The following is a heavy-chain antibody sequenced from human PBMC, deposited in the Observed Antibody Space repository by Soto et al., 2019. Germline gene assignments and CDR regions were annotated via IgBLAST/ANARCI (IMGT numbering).Heavy chain of an antibody. CDR3: ARTRMIESWIDY. V-gene: IGHV4-59*01. D-gene: IGHD2-21*01. CDR1: GGSISSYY. CDR2: IYYSGST. Sequence: PSETLSLTCTVSGGSISSYYWSWIRQPPGKGLEWIGYIYYSGSTNYNPSLKSRVTISVDTSKNQFSLKLSSVTAADTAVYYCARTRMIESWIDYWGHGTLVTVSS. J-gene: IGHJ4*01.